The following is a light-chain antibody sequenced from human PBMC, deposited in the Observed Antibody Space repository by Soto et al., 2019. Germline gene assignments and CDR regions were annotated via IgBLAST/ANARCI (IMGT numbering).Light chain of an antibody. CDR3: QHSYSTPIT. Sequence: DIQMTQSPSSLSSSVGYRFTITCRASQSISNSLNWYQQKPGRAPNLLIVAASSLQSGVPSRFSGSGSGTHFTLTISSLQPEDFATYYCQHSYSTPITFGQGTRLEIK. CDR1: QSISNS. CDR2: AAS. V-gene: IGKV1-39*01. J-gene: IGKJ5*01.